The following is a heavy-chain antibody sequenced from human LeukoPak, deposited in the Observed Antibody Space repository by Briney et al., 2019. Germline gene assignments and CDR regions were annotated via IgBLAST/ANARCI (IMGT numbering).Heavy chain of an antibody. V-gene: IGHV1-8*01. CDR1: GRTFTSYD. J-gene: IGHJ4*02. CDR2: MNPNSGNT. D-gene: IGHD2-2*01. Sequence: ASVKVSCKASGRTFTSYDINWVRQATGQGLEWMGWMNPNSGNTGYAQKFQGRVTMTRNTSISTAYMELSSLRSEDTAVYYCARGRRGSTSLDFDYWGQGTLVTVSS. CDR3: ARGRRGSTSLDFDY.